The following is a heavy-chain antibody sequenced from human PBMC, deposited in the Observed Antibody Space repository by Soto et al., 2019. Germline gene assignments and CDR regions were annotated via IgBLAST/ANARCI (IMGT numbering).Heavy chain of an antibody. CDR3: ARDQSRGQVFYYYMDV. CDR2: ISSSSQNI. CDR1: EFTFSTYA. V-gene: IGHV3-48*01. D-gene: IGHD3-10*01. J-gene: IGHJ6*03. Sequence: EVQLVESGGGLVQPGGSLRLSCAASEFTFSTYAMNWVRQAPGKGLEWVSYISSSSQNIRYADSVKGRFTISRDNAKNSLYLQMISLRAEDTAVYYCARDQSRGQVFYYYMDVWGKGTTVTVSS.